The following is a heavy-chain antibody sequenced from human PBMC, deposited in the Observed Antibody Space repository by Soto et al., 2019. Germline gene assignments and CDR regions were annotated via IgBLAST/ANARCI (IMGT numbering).Heavy chain of an antibody. Sequence: QVQLVQSGAEVKKPGASVKVSCKASGYTFITYGVSWVRQAPGQGLDWLGWISTYNGNTRYAERLQGRVTMTTDTXXXXXXXXXXXXXXXXXXXXXXXXXXXXXXXXXXNYFLDYWGQGTLVTVSS. CDR2: ISTYNGNT. V-gene: IGHV1-18*01. D-gene: IGHD3-3*01. CDR3: XXXXXXXXXXXXNYFLDY. CDR1: GYTFITYG. J-gene: IGHJ4*02.